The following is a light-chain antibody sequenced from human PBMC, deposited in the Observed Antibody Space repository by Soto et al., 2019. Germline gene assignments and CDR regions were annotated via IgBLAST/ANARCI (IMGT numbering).Light chain of an antibody. CDR1: QSINSH. V-gene: IGKV3-11*01. J-gene: IGKJ4*01. CDR3: QQRSNWPTVT. CDR2: DAS. Sequence: EIVLTQSPATLSLSPGERATLSCRASQSINSHLAWYRQKPGRAPRRRIYDASYRATGIPARFSGSGSGTDFTLTISRLEPEDFGVYYCQQRSNWPTVTFGGGTKVEVK.